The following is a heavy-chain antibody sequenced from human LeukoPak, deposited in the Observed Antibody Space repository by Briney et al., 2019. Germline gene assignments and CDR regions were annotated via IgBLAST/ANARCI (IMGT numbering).Heavy chain of an antibody. CDR2: IYGGGNI. CDR3: ARGAGYNYPYYFDY. D-gene: IGHD5-24*01. J-gene: IGHJ4*02. V-gene: IGHV3-53*01. Sequence: GGSLRLSCAASGFTVSSNYMNWVRQAPGRGLEWVSVIYGGGNIYYADSVKGRFTISRDNSKNTLYLQMNSLRAEDTAVYYCARGAGYNYPYYFDYWGQGTLVTVSS. CDR1: GFTVSSNY.